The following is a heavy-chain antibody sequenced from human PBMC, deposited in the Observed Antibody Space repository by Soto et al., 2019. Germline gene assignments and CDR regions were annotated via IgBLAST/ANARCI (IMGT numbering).Heavy chain of an antibody. Sequence: RGESLKISCRGSGYDFNTNWFGWVRQLPGRGLEWVGIMYPGGSDTRYNPSLQGHVTLSVDVTVSTAFLQWRSLETSGTGMYFCARLPRDCNKTSCYYADHWGQGTQVTVSS. CDR3: ARLPRDCNKTSCYYADH. J-gene: IGHJ4*02. CDR1: GYDFNTNW. D-gene: IGHD3-10*01. CDR2: MYPGGSDT. V-gene: IGHV5-51*01.